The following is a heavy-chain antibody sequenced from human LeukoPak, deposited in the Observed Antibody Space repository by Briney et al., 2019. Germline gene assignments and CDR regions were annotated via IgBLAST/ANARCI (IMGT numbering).Heavy chain of an antibody. CDR1: GYTFTSYY. J-gene: IGHJ5*02. CDR2: INTNTGNP. V-gene: IGHV7-4-1*02. Sequence: ASVKVSCKASGYTFTSYYMHWVRQAPGQGLEWMGWINTNTGNPTYAQGFTGRFVFSLDTSVSTAYLQISSLKAEDTAVYYCAREVVAARYNWFDPWGQGTLVTVSS. CDR3: AREVVAARYNWFDP. D-gene: IGHD2-15*01.